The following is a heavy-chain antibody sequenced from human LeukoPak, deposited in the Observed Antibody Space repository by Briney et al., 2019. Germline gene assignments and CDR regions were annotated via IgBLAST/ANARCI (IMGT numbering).Heavy chain of an antibody. J-gene: IGHJ4*02. V-gene: IGHV4-59*08. CDR2: IYYSGST. D-gene: IGHD1-26*01. CDR3: ARTAVVGATTRYFDY. CDR1: GGSIISYY. Sequence: SETLSLTCTVSGGSIISYYWSWIRQPPGKGLEWIGYIYYSGSTYYNPSLKSRVTISVDTSKNQFSLKLSSVTAADTAVYYCARTAVVGATTRYFDYWGQGTLVTVSS.